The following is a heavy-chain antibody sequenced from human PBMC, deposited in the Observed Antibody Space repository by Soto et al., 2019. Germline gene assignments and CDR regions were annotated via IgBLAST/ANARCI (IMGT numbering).Heavy chain of an antibody. V-gene: IGHV5-51*01. Sequence: LGESLKISFKGSGYSFSSYWIGWVRQMPGKGLEWMGIIYPGDSDTRYSPSFQGQVTISADKSISTAYLQWSSLKASDTAMYYCARQDCSSSSCLLDPWGQGTLVTVSS. J-gene: IGHJ5*02. CDR3: ARQDCSSSSCLLDP. D-gene: IGHD2-2*01. CDR2: IYPGDSDT. CDR1: GYSFSSYW.